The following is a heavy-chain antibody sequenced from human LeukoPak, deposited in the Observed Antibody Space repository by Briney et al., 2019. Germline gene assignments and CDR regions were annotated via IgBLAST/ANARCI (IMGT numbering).Heavy chain of an antibody. Sequence: PSETLSLTCTVSAGSISSGSYYWSWIRQPAGKGLEWIGRIYTSGTTNYNPSLKSRVTISVDTSKNQFSLKLSSVTAADTAVYYCARGASSSSAIGYYYYYMDVWGKGTTVTVSS. J-gene: IGHJ6*03. D-gene: IGHD6-6*01. CDR2: IYTSGTT. V-gene: IGHV4-61*02. CDR3: ARGASSSSAIGYYYYYMDV. CDR1: AGSISSGSYY.